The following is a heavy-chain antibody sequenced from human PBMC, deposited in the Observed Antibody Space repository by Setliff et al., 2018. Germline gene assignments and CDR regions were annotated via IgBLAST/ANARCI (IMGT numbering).Heavy chain of an antibody. J-gene: IGHJ6*03. V-gene: IGHV4-39*01. CDR2: IYYTGTA. CDR3: ARHVGSRSRGYNYYYYYMDV. Sequence: SETLSLTCTVSGDSISSTSYQWGWVRQPPGKGLEWIGSIYYTGTAYYNPSLKSRVTISVDTSKNQFSLQVTSLAATDTAVYYCARHVGSRSRGYNYYYYYMDVWGKGTTVTVSS. CDR1: GDSISSTSYQ. D-gene: IGHD3-10*01.